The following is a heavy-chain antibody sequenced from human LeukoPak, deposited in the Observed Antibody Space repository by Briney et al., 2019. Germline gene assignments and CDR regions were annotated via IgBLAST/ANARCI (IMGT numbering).Heavy chain of an antibody. CDR3: AKGIYSSGWSYFDY. V-gene: IGHV3-23*01. J-gene: IGHJ4*01. D-gene: IGHD6-19*01. Sequence: GGSLRLSCSASGFTFSNSAMSWVRQAPGKGLEWVSTLSGSGITTYYADSVKGRFTISRDNSKNTLYLQMNSLRAEDTAVYYCAKGIYSSGWSYFDYWGHGTLVTVSS. CDR2: LSGSGITT. CDR1: GFTFSNSA.